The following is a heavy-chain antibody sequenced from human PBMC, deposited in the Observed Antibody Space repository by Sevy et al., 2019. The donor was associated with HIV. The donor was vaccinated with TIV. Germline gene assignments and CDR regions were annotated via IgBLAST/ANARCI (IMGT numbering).Heavy chain of an antibody. CDR2: NNPNSGGT. D-gene: IGHD2-8*01. Sequence: ASVKVSCKTSGYTFTGYYMHWVRQAPGQGLEWMGRNNPNSGGTNYAQNFQGRVTMTRDTSISTAYMELSRLRSDDTAVYYCAREWEFLYACFDYWGQGTLVTVSS. CDR1: GYTFTGYY. V-gene: IGHV1-2*06. J-gene: IGHJ4*02. CDR3: AREWEFLYACFDY.